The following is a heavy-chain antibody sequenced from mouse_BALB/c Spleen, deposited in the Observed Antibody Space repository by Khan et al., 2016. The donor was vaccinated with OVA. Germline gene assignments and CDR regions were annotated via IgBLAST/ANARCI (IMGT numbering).Heavy chain of an antibody. CDR1: GFNIKDYY. V-gene: IGHV14-1*02. J-gene: IGHJ3*01. D-gene: IGHD2-1*01. Sequence: VQLQQSGAELVRPGALVKLSCKASGFNIKDYYMYWVKQRPEQGLEWIGWIDPENGNTIYDPKFQGKASITADKSSNTAYLQLSSLTSEDTAVYYCARRGYGNYWFAYWGQGTLVTVSA. CDR3: ARRGYGNYWFAY. CDR2: IDPENGNT.